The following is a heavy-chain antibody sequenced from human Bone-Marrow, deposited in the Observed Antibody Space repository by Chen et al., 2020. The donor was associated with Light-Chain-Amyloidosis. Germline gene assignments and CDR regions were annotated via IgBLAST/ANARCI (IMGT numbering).Heavy chain of an antibody. J-gene: IGHJ4*02. CDR1: GYTFPNYW. Sequence: EVQLEQSGPEVKKPGESLKISCKGSGYTFPNYWIGWVRQMPGKGLEWMGVIYPDDSDARYSSSFGGQVTISADKSITTAYLQWRSLKASDTAMYYCARRRDGYNFDYWGQGTLVTVSS. D-gene: IGHD5-12*01. V-gene: IGHV5-51*01. CDR3: ARRRDGYNFDY. CDR2: IYPDDSDA.